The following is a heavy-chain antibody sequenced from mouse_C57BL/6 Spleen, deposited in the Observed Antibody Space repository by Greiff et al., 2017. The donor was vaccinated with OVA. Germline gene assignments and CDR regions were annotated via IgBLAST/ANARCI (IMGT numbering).Heavy chain of an antibody. J-gene: IGHJ4*01. CDR1: GFTFTDYY. V-gene: IGHV7-3*01. CDR3: ARFNSKGGLYAMDY. CDR2: IRNKANGYTT. Sequence: EVKLVESGGGLVQPGGSLSLSCAASGFTFTDYYMSWVRQPPGKALEWLGFIRNKANGYTTEYSASVKGRFTISRDNSQSILYLQMNALRAEDSATYYCARFNSKGGLYAMDYWGQGTSVTVSS. D-gene: IGHD2-5*01.